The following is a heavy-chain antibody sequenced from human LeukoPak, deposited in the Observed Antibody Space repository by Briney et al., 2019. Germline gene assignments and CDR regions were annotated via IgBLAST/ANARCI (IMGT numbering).Heavy chain of an antibody. CDR1: GYTFTGYY. Sequence: ASVKVSCKASGYTFTGYYMHWVRQAPGQGLEWMGWINPNSGGTNYAQKLQGRVTMTTDTSTSTAYMELRSLRSDDTAVYYCARDRDSYGASYGMDVWGQGTTVTVSS. D-gene: IGHD5-18*01. CDR2: INPNSGGT. V-gene: IGHV1-2*02. J-gene: IGHJ6*02. CDR3: ARDRDSYGASYGMDV.